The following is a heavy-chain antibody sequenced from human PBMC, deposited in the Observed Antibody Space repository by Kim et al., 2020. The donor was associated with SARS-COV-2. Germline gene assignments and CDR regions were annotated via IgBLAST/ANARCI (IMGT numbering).Heavy chain of an antibody. CDR2: IYYSGST. V-gene: IGHV4-39*02. CDR1: GGSISSSSYY. CDR3: AREEVGSYAY. J-gene: IGHJ4*02. D-gene: IGHD1-26*01. Sequence: SETLSLTCTVSGGSISSSSYYWGWIRQPPGKGLEWIGSIYYSGSTYYNPSLKSRVTISVDTSKNQFSLKLSSVTAADTAVYYCAREEVGSYAYWGQGTLVTVSS.